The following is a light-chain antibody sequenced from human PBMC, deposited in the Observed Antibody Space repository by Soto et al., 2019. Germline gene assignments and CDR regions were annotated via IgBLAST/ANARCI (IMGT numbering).Light chain of an antibody. J-gene: IGLJ1*01. CDR1: TSNIGGNT. Sequence: QSALTQPPSASGTAGQRVTISCSGSTSNIGGNTVNWYQQLPGTAPRTLIYSNNQRPSGVPDRFSGSKSGTSGSLAISGLLSEDEADYYCAAWDDGLNGYVFGTGTKVTVL. V-gene: IGLV1-44*01. CDR3: AAWDDGLNGYV. CDR2: SNN.